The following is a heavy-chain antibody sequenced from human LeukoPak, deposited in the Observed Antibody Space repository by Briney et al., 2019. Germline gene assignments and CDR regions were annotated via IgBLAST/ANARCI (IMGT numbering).Heavy chain of an antibody. CDR3: AREERDSVDY. J-gene: IGHJ4*02. Sequence: GGSLRLSCAASGFTFSSYAVSWVRQAPGKGLEWVANTKQDGSEKYYVDSVKGRFTISRNNAKNSLYLQMNSLRAEDTAVYYCAREERDSVDYWGQGTLVTVSS. V-gene: IGHV3-7*03. CDR2: TKQDGSEK. CDR1: GFTFSSYA. D-gene: IGHD3-22*01.